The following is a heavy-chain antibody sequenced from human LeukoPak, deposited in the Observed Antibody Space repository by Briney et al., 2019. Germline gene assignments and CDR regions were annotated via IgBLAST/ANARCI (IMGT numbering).Heavy chain of an antibody. Sequence: RGSLRLSCAASGFTFISYWMHWVRQAPGKGLVWVSRINSDVRSTSYADSVKGRFTISRDNDKNTLYLQMNSLRAEDTAVYYCARDPAAENWFDPWGQGTLVTVSS. V-gene: IGHV3-74*01. J-gene: IGHJ5*02. D-gene: IGHD6-13*01. CDR3: ARDPAAENWFDP. CDR1: GFTFISYW. CDR2: INSDVRST.